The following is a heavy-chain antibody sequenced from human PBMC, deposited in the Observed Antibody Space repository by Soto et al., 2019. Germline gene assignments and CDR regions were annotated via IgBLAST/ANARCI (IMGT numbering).Heavy chain of an antibody. J-gene: IGHJ5*02. CDR1: GFTFSSYG. Sequence: GGSLRLSCAASGFTFSSYGMHWVRQAPGKGLEWVAVISYDGSNKYYADSVKGRFTISRDNSKNTLYLQMNSLRAEDTAVYYCAKDKDSGSYLLSNWFDPWGQGTLVTV. D-gene: IGHD1-26*01. CDR2: ISYDGSNK. CDR3: AKDKDSGSYLLSNWFDP. V-gene: IGHV3-30*18.